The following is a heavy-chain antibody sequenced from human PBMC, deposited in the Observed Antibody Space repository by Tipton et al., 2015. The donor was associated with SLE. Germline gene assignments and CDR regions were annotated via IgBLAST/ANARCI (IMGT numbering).Heavy chain of an antibody. D-gene: IGHD4-17*01. CDR3: TRRRDYGDFRGDGFDI. J-gene: IGHJ3*02. CDR2: IYGGDSET. V-gene: IGHV5-51*01. CDR1: KDSFRTDW. Sequence: QLVQSGAEVKKPGESLKISCKSFKDSFRTDWIGWVRQMPGKGLEWMGIIYGGDSETRFSPSFQGQVTMSADKSITTAYLQWSSLRAAATAMYYCTRRRDYGDFRGDGFDIWGQGTMVTVSS.